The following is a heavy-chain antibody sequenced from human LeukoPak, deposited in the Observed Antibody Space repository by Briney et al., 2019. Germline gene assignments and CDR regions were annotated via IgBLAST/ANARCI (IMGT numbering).Heavy chain of an antibody. CDR3: AKDLMGWYSSSWPLFDY. CDR2: INSDGSST. D-gene: IGHD6-13*01. J-gene: IGHJ4*02. CDR1: GFTFSSYW. V-gene: IGHV3-74*01. Sequence: GGSLRLSCAASGFTFSSYWMHWVRQAPGKGLVWVSRINSDGSSTSYADSVKGRFTISRDNAKNTLYLQMNSLRAEDTAVYYCAKDLMGWYSSSWPLFDYWGQGTLVTVSS.